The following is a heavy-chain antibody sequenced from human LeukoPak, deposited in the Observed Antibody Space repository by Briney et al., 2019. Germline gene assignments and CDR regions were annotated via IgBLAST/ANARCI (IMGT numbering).Heavy chain of an antibody. J-gene: IGHJ6*02. CDR2: ISGSGGST. Sequence: GGSLRLSCAASGFTFSSYAMSWVRQAPGKGLEWVSAISGSGGSTYYADSVKGRFTISRDHSKNTLYLQMNSLRAEDTAVYYCAKFQPGYAPYYSHGMDVWGQGTTVTVSS. V-gene: IGHV3-23*01. CDR1: GFTFSSYA. D-gene: IGHD3-9*01. CDR3: AKFQPGYAPYYSHGMDV.